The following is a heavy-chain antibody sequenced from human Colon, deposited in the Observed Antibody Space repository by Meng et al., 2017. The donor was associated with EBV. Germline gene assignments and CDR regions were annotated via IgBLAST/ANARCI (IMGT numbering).Heavy chain of an antibody. D-gene: IGHD3-22*01. Sequence: HRVKTGAEVKKPGSSVKVPCKASGGTFSTYSITWVRQAPGQGLEWMGRIIPILGIANYAQKFQGRVTITADKSTSTAYMELSSLRSEDTAVYYCAREDSSGYSYYFDYWGQGTLVTVSS. CDR2: IIPILGIA. CDR3: AREDSSGYSYYFDY. V-gene: IGHV1-69*08. J-gene: IGHJ4*02. CDR1: GGTFSTYS.